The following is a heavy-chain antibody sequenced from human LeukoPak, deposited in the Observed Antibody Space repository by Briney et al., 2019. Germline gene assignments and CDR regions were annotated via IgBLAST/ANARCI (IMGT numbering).Heavy chain of an antibody. D-gene: IGHD6-6*01. V-gene: IGHV5-51*01. CDR2: IYPGDSDT. CDR1: GYTFTSYW. Sequence: HGESLKISCKGSGYTFTSYWIAWVRQVPGKGLEWMGFIYPGDSDTRYSPSFQGQVTISDDKSLTTAYLQWSSLKASDTAMYYCARHLEYTTSSGAFDIWGQGTMVTVSS. CDR3: ARHLEYTTSSGAFDI. J-gene: IGHJ3*02.